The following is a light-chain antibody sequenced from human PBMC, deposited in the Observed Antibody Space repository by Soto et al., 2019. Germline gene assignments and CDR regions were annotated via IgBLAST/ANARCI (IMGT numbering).Light chain of an antibody. Sequence: QSVLTQPPSVSVAPGQKVTISCSGSSSNIGKNFVSWYQQLPGTASKLLIYEHIKRPSGIPDRFSGSKSGTSATLGITGLQTGDEADYYCGTWDSSLSVYVFGTGTKVTVL. CDR3: GTWDSSLSVYV. J-gene: IGLJ1*01. V-gene: IGLV1-51*02. CDR2: EHI. CDR1: SSNIGKNF.